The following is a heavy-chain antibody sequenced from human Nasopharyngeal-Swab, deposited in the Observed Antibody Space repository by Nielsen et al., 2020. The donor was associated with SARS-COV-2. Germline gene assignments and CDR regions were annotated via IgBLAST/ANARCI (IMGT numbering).Heavy chain of an antibody. CDR2: INGDGSSL. D-gene: IGHD2/OR15-2a*01. CDR3: ARGRGSSTSMIGY. Sequence: GESLPISCAASGFTFCNYRMHWVRHAPGKGLVWVSRINGDGSSLNYADFVKGRFTISTDNAKSTLYLEMNSLRAEDTAVYYCARGRGSSTSMIGYWGQGTLVTVSS. V-gene: IGHV3-74*01. J-gene: IGHJ4*02. CDR1: GFTFCNYR.